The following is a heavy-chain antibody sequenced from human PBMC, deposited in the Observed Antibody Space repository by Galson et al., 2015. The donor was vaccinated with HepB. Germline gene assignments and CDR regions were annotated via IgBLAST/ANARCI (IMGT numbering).Heavy chain of an antibody. Sequence: QSGAVVKKPGESLKISCKGSGYSFTSYWIGWVRQMPGKGLEWMGIIYPGDSDTRYSPSFQGQVTISADKSISTAYLQWSSLKASDTAMYYCARHGGDGYKEGYYYGMDVWGQGTTVTVSS. D-gene: IGHD5-24*01. CDR2: IYPGDSDT. J-gene: IGHJ6*02. V-gene: IGHV5-51*01. CDR1: GYSFTSYW. CDR3: ARHGGDGYKEGYYYGMDV.